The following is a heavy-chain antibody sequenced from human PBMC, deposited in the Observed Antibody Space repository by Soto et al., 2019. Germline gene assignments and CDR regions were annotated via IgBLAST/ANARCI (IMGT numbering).Heavy chain of an antibody. CDR2: ISGSGDVT. CDR3: TKSRRSVLMVYGFGGMDV. CDR1: GFSVSDYA. Sequence: EIQLLESGGGLAQRGGSLRLSCAASGFSVSDYAMSWVRQAPGKGLEWVSSISGSGDVTYYGYSVKGRFTLSRDTSQKTLYLQMNNLRGEDTAVYFCTKSRRSVLMVYGFGGMDVWGRGTTVTVSS. V-gene: IGHV3-23*01. D-gene: IGHD2-8*01. J-gene: IGHJ6*02.